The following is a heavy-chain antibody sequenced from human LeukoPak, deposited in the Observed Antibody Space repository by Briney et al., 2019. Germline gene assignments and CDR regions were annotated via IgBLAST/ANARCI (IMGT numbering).Heavy chain of an antibody. CDR1: GFTFSSYA. CDR2: ISGSGGST. CDR3: AKGGVVTAIHYYFDY. J-gene: IGHJ4*02. D-gene: IGHD2-21*02. Sequence: GGSLRLSCAASGFTFSSYAMSWVRQAPGKGLEWVSAISGSGGSTYYADSVKGRFTISRDNSKNTLYLQMNSLRAEDTAVCYCAKGGVVTAIHYYFDYWGQGTLVTVSS. V-gene: IGHV3-23*01.